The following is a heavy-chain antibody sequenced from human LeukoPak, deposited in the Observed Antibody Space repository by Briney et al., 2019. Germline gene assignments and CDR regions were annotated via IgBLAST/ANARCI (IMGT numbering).Heavy chain of an antibody. D-gene: IGHD2-21*02. CDR3: ARGGGDQYYFDY. V-gene: IGHV3-30*02. J-gene: IGHJ4*02. Sequence: PGGSLRLSCAASGFTFSSNGMHWVRQAPGKGLEWVAFIRFDGINKYYADSVKGRFTISRDNSKNTLYLQMNSLRAEDTAVYYCARGGGDQYYFDYWGQGTLVTVSS. CDR2: IRFDGINK. CDR1: GFTFSSNG.